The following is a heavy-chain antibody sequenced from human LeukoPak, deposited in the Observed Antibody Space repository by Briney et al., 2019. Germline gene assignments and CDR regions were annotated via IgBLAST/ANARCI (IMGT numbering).Heavy chain of an antibody. CDR2: VHYNGST. V-gene: IGHV4-39*07. Sequence: SETLSLTCTVSGGSVRSSSYYWGCIRQPPGKGLEWIGSVHYNGSTCYNPSLGGRVIMSIDTSKNQFSLKLTSVTAADTAMYYCARDRGVPRPYYFDQWGQGALVTVSS. D-gene: IGHD3-10*01. J-gene: IGHJ4*02. CDR3: ARDRGVPRPYYFDQ. CDR1: GGSVRSSSYY.